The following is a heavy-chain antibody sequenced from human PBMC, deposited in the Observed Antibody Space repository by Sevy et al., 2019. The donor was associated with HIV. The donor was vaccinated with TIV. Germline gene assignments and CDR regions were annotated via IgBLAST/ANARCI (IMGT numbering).Heavy chain of an antibody. CDR1: GFTISGNF. CDR3: ARPKGDVRYCSTVSCYDFDY. D-gene: IGHD6-13*01. J-gene: IGHJ4*02. CDR2: INPNTGAI. V-gene: IGHV1-2*02. Sequence: ASVKVSCKTSGFTISGNFLHWVRQAPGQGLEWMGWINPNTGAIDYAQKFLGRITMSRDTYSTTVYMELSRLTSDDTAMYYSARPKGDVRYCSTVSCYDFDYWGQGALVTVSS.